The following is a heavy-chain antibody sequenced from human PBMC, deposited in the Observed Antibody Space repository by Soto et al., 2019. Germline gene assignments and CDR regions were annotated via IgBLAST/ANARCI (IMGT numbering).Heavy chain of an antibody. V-gene: IGHV4-59*06. CDR2: IYYSGST. CDR1: GGSISSYY. D-gene: IGHD4-17*01. Sequence: SETLSLTCTVSGGSISSYYWSWIRQHPGKGLEWIGYIYYSGSTYYNPSLKSRVTISVDTSKNQFSLKLSSVTAADTAVYYCARTMTTVVDFGYWGQGTLVTVSS. CDR3: ARTMTTVVDFGY. J-gene: IGHJ4*02.